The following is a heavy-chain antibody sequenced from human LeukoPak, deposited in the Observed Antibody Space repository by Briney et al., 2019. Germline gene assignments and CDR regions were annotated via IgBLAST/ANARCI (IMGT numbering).Heavy chain of an antibody. J-gene: IGHJ4*02. CDR1: GFTFSSTS. CDR2: TVGGGDGT. V-gene: IGHV3-23*01. D-gene: IGHD4-11*01. Sequence: GGSLRLSCAASGFTFSSTSMSWVRQAPGKGLEWVAVTVGGGDGTYYADSVKGRFTISRDNAKNSLYLQMNSLRAEDTAVYYCAKDPTVTSPFDYWGQGTLVTVSS. CDR3: AKDPTVTSPFDY.